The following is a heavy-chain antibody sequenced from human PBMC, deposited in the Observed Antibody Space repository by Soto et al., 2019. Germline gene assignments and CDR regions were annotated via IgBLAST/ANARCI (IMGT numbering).Heavy chain of an antibody. Sequence: TLSLTCTVSGGSFSGYIWTWIRQTPGKGLQWIGQINHSGSSIYNPSLKNRVTISTMSNNKFSLELSSVTAADTAVYYCTRGLFSGSYYSGGSYYFDSWGQGTMVTVSS. J-gene: IGHJ4*02. CDR3: TRGLFSGSYYSGGSYYFDS. CDR2: INHSGSS. V-gene: IGHV4-34*01. CDR1: GGSFSGYI. D-gene: IGHD1-26*01.